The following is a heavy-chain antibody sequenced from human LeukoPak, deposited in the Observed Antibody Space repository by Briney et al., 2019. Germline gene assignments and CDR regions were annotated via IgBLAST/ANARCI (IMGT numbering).Heavy chain of an antibody. CDR3: SSTTKGY. J-gene: IGHJ4*02. Sequence: GGSLRLSCAASGFTFSSYWMHWVRQAPGKGLVWVSRINSDGSSTSYADSVKGRFTISRDNSKNTLYLQMNSLRPEDTAVYYTSSTTKGYWGQGTLVTVSS. CDR2: INSDGSST. V-gene: IGHV3-74*01. CDR1: GFTFSSYW. D-gene: IGHD2-2*01.